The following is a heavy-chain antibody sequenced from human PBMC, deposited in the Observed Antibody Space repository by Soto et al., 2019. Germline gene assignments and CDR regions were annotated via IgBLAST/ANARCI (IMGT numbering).Heavy chain of an antibody. J-gene: IGHJ3*02. CDR3: ARGGDYYDSSGYLHAFDI. CDR2: INAGNGNT. D-gene: IGHD3-22*01. CDR1: GYTFTSYA. V-gene: IGHV1-3*01. Sequence: ASVKVSCKASGYTFTSYAMHWVLEAPGQRLEWMGWINAGNGNTKYSQKFQGRVTITRDTSASTAYMELSSLRSEDTAVYYCARGGDYYDSSGYLHAFDIWGQGTMVTVSS.